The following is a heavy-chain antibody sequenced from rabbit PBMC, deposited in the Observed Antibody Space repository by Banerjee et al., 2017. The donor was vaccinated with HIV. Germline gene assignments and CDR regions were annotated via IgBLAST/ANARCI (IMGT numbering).Heavy chain of an antibody. J-gene: IGHJ4*01. V-gene: IGHV1S47*01. CDR1: GFDFSSSG. D-gene: IGHD2-1*01. Sequence: QEQLKESGGGLVQPGGSLKLSCKASGFDFSSSGVNWVRQAPGKGLEWIGYIDPVFGSTYYASWVNGRFTISSHNAQNTLYLQLNSLTAADTATYFCARGADAAGDGWNLWGQGTLVTVS. CDR3: ARGADAAGDGWNL. CDR2: IDPVFGST.